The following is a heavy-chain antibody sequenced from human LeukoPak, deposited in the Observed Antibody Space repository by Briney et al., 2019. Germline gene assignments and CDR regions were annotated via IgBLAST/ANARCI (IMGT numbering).Heavy chain of an antibody. CDR1: GYTFTRYY. CDR3: ARAPGYGGNSDD. D-gene: IGHD4-23*01. J-gene: IGHJ4*02. CDR2: INPSGDST. V-gene: IGHV1-46*01. Sequence: ASVKVSCKASGYTFTRYYIHRVRQAPGQGVEWMGTINPSGDSTSYAQKFQGRVTMTRDTSTSTVYMELSSLTSEDTAVYYCARAPGYGGNSDDWGQGTLVTVSS.